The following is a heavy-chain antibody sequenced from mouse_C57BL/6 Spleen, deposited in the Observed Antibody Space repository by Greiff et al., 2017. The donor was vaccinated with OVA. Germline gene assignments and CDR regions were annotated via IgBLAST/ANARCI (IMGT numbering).Heavy chain of an antibody. J-gene: IGHJ2*01. CDR2: IYPRSGNT. D-gene: IGHD4-1*01. V-gene: IGHV1-81*01. CDR1: GYTFTSYG. CDR3: ARRDWDLYYFDY. Sequence: VQLKESGAELARPGASEKLSCKASGYTFTSYGISWVKQRTGQGLEWIGEIYPRSGNTYYNEKFKGKAPLTADKSSSTAYMELRSLTSEDSAVYFCARRDWDLYYFDYWGQGTTLTVSS.